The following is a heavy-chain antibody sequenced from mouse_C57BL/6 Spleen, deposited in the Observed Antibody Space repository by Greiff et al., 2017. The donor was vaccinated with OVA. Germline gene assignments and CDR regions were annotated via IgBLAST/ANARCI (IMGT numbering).Heavy chain of an antibody. CDR1: GYTFTDYY. CDR2: INPNNGGT. CDR3: ARGRLYYFDY. Sequence: EVKLVESGPELVKPGASVKISCKASGYTFTDYYMNWVKQSHGKSLEWIGDINPNNGGTSYNQKFKGKATLTVDKSSSTAYMELRSLTSEDSAVYYCARGRLYYFDYWGQGTTLTVSS. J-gene: IGHJ2*01. V-gene: IGHV1-26*01.